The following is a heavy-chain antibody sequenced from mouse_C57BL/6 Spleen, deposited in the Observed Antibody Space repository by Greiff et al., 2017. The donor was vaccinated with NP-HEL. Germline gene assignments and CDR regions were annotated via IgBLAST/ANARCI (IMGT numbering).Heavy chain of an antibody. D-gene: IGHD1-1*01. CDR2: IDPSDSET. CDR3: ARSYYGSSYRNFDV. Sequence: QVQLQQPGAELVRPGSSVKLSCKASGYTFTSYWMHWVKQRPIQGLEWIGNIDPSDSETHYNQKFKDKATLTVDKSSTTAYMQLSSLTSEDSAVYYCARSYYGSSYRNFDVWGTGTTVTVSS. CDR1: GYTFTSYW. J-gene: IGHJ1*03. V-gene: IGHV1-52*01.